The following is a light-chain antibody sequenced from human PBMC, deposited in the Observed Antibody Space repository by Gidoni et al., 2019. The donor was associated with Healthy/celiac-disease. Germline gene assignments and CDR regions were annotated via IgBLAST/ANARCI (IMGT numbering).Light chain of an antibody. V-gene: IGKV3-11*01. CDR1: QSVSSY. CDR2: DAS. CDR3: QQRSNWLFT. J-gene: IGKJ5*01. Sequence: LLTQSPATLSFSPGERATLPCRASQSVSSYLAWYQQKPGKAPRLLIYDASNRDTGIPARFSGSGSGTDFTLTISSLEPEDFAVYYCQQRSNWLFTFGQGTRLEIK.